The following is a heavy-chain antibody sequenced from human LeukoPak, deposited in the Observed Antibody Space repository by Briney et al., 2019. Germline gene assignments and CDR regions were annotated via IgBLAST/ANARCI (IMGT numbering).Heavy chain of an antibody. D-gene: IGHD6-13*01. J-gene: IGHJ3*02. Sequence: GGSLRLSCAASGFTFSSYAMHWVRQAPGKGLEWVAVIWYDGSNKYYADSVKGRFTISRDNSKNTLYLQMNSLRAEDTAVYYCARDVAADGSDAFDIWGQGTMVTVSS. V-gene: IGHV3-33*08. CDR2: IWYDGSNK. CDR1: GFTFSSYA. CDR3: ARDVAADGSDAFDI.